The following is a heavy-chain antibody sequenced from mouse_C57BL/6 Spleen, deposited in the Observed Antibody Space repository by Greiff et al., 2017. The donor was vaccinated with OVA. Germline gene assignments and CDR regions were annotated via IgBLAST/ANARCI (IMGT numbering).Heavy chain of an antibody. CDR3: AIGMTGTERDY. CDR1: GFNIKDYY. Sequence: VQLQQSGAELVKPGASVKLSCTASGFNIKDYYMHWVKQRTEQGLEWIGRIDPEDGDTKYAPKFQGKATITADTSSNTAYLQLSSLTSEDTAVYYCAIGMTGTERDYWGQGTTLTVSS. D-gene: IGHD4-1*01. V-gene: IGHV14-2*01. J-gene: IGHJ2*01. CDR2: IDPEDGDT.